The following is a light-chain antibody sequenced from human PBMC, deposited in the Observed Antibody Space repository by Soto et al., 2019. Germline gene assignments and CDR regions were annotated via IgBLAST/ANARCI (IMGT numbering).Light chain of an antibody. V-gene: IGKV3-20*01. Sequence: EIELTQSPGTLSLSPGERATLSCRASQSVSSRYLAWYQQKPGQAPRLLISGASNRAAGIPDRFSGSGSGTDFTLTISRLEPEDFAVYYCQQYGSLITFGQGTRLEIK. CDR2: GAS. J-gene: IGKJ5*01. CDR1: QSVSSRY. CDR3: QQYGSLIT.